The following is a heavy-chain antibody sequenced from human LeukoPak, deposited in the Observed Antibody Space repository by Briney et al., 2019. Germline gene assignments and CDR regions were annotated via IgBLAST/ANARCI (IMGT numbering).Heavy chain of an antibody. D-gene: IGHD3-3*01. V-gene: IGHV1-69*05. J-gene: IGHJ5*02. CDR1: GGTFSSYA. Sequence: SVKVSCKASGGTFSSYAISWVRQAPGQGLEWMGGIIPIFGTANYAQKFQGRVTITTDESTSTAYMEPSSLRSEDTAVYYCARGGDALRFLEWSSNWFDPWGQGTLVTVSS. CDR2: IIPIFGTA. CDR3: ARGGDALRFLEWSSNWFDP.